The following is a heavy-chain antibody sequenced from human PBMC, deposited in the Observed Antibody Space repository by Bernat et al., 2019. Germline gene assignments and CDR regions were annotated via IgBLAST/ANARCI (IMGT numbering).Heavy chain of an antibody. J-gene: IGHJ3*02. CDR1: GGSFSGYY. Sequence: QVQLQESGPGLVKPSETLSLTCAVYGGSFSGYYWSWIRQPPGKGLEWIGEINHSGSTNYNPSLKSRVTISVDTSKTQFSLKLSSVTAADTAVYYCAIGYFDWLLRRADAFDIWGQGTMVTVSS. CDR3: AIGYFDWLLRRADAFDI. CDR2: INHSGST. D-gene: IGHD3-9*01. V-gene: IGHV4-34*01.